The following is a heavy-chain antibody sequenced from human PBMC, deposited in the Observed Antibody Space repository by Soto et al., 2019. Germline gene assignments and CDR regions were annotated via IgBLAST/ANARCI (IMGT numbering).Heavy chain of an antibody. CDR1: GGSISSGGYY. D-gene: IGHD2-15*01. Sequence: QVQLQESGPGLVKPSQTLSLTCTVSGGSISSGGYYWSWIRQHPGKGLEWIGYIYYSGSTYYNPSRKSRLTISVDTSKNQFSLKLSSVTAADTAVYYCARERYCSGGSCYGDDASDIWGQGTMVTVSS. CDR2: IYYSGST. V-gene: IGHV4-31*03. CDR3: ARERYCSGGSCYGDDASDI. J-gene: IGHJ3*02.